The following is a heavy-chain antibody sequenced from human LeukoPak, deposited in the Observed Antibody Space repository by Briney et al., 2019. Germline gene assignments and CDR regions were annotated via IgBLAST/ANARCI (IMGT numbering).Heavy chain of an antibody. Sequence: GPTPVNPTQTLTLTCTFSGFSLTATGMRVSWIRQPPGKALEWLARIDWDDDKFYSTSLKTRLTISKDTSKNQVVLTMTNMDPVDTATYYCARLQGATIGAKWFDPWGQGTLVTVSS. CDR1: GFSLTATGMR. V-gene: IGHV2-70*04. D-gene: IGHD4/OR15-4a*01. CDR2: IDWDDDK. J-gene: IGHJ5*02. CDR3: ARLQGATIGAKWFDP.